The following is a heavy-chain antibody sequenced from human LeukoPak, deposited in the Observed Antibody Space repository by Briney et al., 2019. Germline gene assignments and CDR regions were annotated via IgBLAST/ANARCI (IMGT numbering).Heavy chain of an antibody. CDR1: GYSISSGYF. D-gene: IGHD6-6*01. J-gene: IGHJ5*02. Sequence: SETLSLTCIVSGYSISSGYFWGWVRQPPGKGLEWIGSIYYSGSTYYNPSLRSRVTISVDTSKNQFSLKLSSVTAADTAVYYCARDVVIAARLNWFDPWGQGTLVTVSS. CDR3: ARDVVIAARLNWFDP. V-gene: IGHV4-38-2*02. CDR2: IYYSGST.